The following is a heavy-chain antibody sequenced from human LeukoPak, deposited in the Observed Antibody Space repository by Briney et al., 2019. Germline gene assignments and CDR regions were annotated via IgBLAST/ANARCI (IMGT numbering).Heavy chain of an antibody. Sequence: GGSLRLSCAASGFNFAYAWMNWVRQAPGKGLEWVAVISYDGSNKYYADSVKGRFTISRDNSKNTLYLQMNSLRAEDTAVYYCARELPTYYDILTGYYGNGMDVWGQGTTVTVSS. CDR1: GFNFAYAW. J-gene: IGHJ6*02. CDR2: ISYDGSNK. V-gene: IGHV3-30-3*01. CDR3: ARELPTYYDILTGYYGNGMDV. D-gene: IGHD3-9*01.